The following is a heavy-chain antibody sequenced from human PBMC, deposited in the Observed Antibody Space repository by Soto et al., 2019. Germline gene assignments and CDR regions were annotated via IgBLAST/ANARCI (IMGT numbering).Heavy chain of an antibody. CDR3: AREGGESSDGLYYFDS. D-gene: IGHD3-16*01. CDR1: GGSTSSDNY. CDR2: IYYSGNT. Sequence: SETLSLTCTVSGGSTSSDNYWSWIRQPPGKSLEWIGHIYYSGNTDYNPSLKSRLAISIDTSKNQFSLKLSSVTAADTAVYFCAREGGESSDGLYYFDSWGQGSLVTVSS. V-gene: IGHV4-30-4*01. J-gene: IGHJ4*02.